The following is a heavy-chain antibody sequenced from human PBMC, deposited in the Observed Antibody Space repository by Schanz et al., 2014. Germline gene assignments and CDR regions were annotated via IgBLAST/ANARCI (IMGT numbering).Heavy chain of an antibody. D-gene: IGHD6-6*01. CDR2: ISHDGSNK. J-gene: IGHJ3*02. CDR3: ASLGVSNSASFDAFDI. CDR1: GFTFSSYG. Sequence: QVQLVESGGGVVQPGRSLRLSCAASGFTFSSYGMHWVRQAPGKGLEWVAVISHDGSNKNYADSVKGRFTISRDNSKTTRYLQMNSLISEDTPVFDGASLGVSNSASFDAFDIWGQGTLVTVSS. V-gene: IGHV3-30*03.